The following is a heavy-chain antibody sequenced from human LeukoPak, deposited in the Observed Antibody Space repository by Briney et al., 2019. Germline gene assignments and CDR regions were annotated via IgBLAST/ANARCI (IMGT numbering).Heavy chain of an antibody. CDR3: AKKGYSYGCRDSYYFDY. D-gene: IGHD6-19*01. CDR1: GFTFSSYG. CDR2: IRSGGSNK. V-gene: IGHV3-30*02. J-gene: IGHJ4*02. Sequence: PGGSLRLSCAASGFTFSSYGMHWVRQAPGKGLEWVAFIRSGGSNKYYADSVKGRFTISRDNSKLYLQMNSLRAEDTAVYYCAKKGYSYGCRDSYYFDYWGQGTLVTVSS.